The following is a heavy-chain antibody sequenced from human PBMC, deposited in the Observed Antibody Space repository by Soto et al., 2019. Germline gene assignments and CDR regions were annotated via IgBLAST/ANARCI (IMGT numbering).Heavy chain of an antibody. J-gene: IGHJ4*02. CDR2: ISYDGSNK. Sequence: VGSLRLSCAASGFTFSSYAMHWVRQAPGKGLEWVAVISYDGSNKYYADSVKGRFTISRDNSKNTLYLQMNSLSAEDTAVYYCARDRRWLQFSLFDYWGQGTLVTVSS. D-gene: IGHD5-12*01. V-gene: IGHV3-30-3*01. CDR1: GFTFSSYA. CDR3: ARDRRWLQFSLFDY.